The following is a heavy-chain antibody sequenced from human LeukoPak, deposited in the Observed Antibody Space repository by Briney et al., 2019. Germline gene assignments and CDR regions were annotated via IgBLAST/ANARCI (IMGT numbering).Heavy chain of an antibody. CDR2: IGISSGNT. CDR1: GFNFIDYS. Sequence: GGSLRLSYAASGFNFIDYSMNWVRQAPGKGLEWISYIGISSGNTKYADSVKGRFTISGDKARNSLYLQMNSLRVEDTAVYYCARDHRYAFDNWGHGTLVTVSS. D-gene: IGHD5-12*01. V-gene: IGHV3-48*01. J-gene: IGHJ4*01. CDR3: ARDHRYAFDN.